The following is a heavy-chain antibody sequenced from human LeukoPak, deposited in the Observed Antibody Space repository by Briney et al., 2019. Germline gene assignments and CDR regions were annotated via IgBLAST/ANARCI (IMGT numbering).Heavy chain of an antibody. V-gene: IGHV3-30-3*01. Sequence: GGSLRLSCAASGFTFSNYDMHWVRQAPGKGLEWVAVISSDGSNKYYADSVKGRFTISRDNAKNSLYLQMNSLRAEDTAIYYCVREGGQYCTDGVCSTFDSWGQGTLVTVSS. J-gene: IGHJ4*02. CDR3: VREGGQYCTDGVCSTFDS. CDR2: ISSDGSNK. CDR1: GFTFSNYD. D-gene: IGHD2-8*01.